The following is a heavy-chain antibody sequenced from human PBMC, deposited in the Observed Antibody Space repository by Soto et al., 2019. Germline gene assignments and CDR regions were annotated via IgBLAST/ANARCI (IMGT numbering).Heavy chain of an antibody. CDR1: GSTFSSYT. CDR3: ARRRYCGADCYSKYYYGMDV. D-gene: IGHD2-21*02. V-gene: IGHV1-69*02. Sequence: QVHLVQSGAEVKKPGSSVKVSCQASGSTFSSYTVSWVRQAPGQGLEWMGRIIPVLGVTNYAPKFEGRVTITAEKSKTTAYMELSSLRSGDTAVYYCARRRYCGADCYSKYYYGMDVWGQGTTVTVSS. J-gene: IGHJ6*02. CDR2: IIPVLGVT.